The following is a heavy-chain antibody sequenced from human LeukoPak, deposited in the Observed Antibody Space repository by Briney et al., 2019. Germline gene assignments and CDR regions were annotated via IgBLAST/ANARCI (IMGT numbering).Heavy chain of an antibody. V-gene: IGHV4-59*11. D-gene: IGHD3-22*01. J-gene: IGHJ4*02. CDR3: ATWHYDSSGYFYYFDY. CDR2: FYNSGST. Sequence: TETLSLTCTVSGGSINSHYWTWIRQSPGKGLEWIGCFYNSGSTYYNPSLKSRVTISVDTSKNQFSLKLSSVTAADTAVYYCATWHYDSSGYFYYFDYWGQGTLVTVSS. CDR1: GGSINSHY.